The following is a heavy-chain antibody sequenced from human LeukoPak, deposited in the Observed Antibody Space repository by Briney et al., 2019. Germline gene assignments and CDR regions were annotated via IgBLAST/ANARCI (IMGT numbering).Heavy chain of an antibody. D-gene: IGHD4-23*01. Sequence: GGFLRLSCAASGFTFSSYGMHWVRQTPGKGLEWVAFIRYDGSNKYYADSVKGRFTISRDNAKNTLYLQMNSLRAEDTAVYYCARDLGRAGGYWGQGTLVTVSS. CDR1: GFTFSSYG. V-gene: IGHV3-30*02. J-gene: IGHJ4*02. CDR3: ARDLGRAGGY. CDR2: IRYDGSNK.